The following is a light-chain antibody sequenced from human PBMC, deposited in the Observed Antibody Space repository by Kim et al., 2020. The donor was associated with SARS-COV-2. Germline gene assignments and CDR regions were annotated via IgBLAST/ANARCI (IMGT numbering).Light chain of an antibody. CDR2: YVN. CDR3: GSYTGSNNFAV. CDR1: SSDVGGYNY. J-gene: IGLJ2*01. V-gene: IGLV2-8*01. Sequence: VNISCTGTSSDVGGYNYVSWYHHHPGKAPTLMIYYVNKRPPGIPDRFSGSTYGNKASPIVSGIQAEDEADYYCGSYTGSNNFAVFGGGTQLTVL.